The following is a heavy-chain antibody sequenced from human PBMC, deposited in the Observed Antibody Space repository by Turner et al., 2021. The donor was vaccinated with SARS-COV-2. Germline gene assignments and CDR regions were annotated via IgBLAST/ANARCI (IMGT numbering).Heavy chain of an antibody. V-gene: IGHV3-53*01. CDR3: ARDLMEVGGMDV. CDR2: IYSGGST. D-gene: IGHD3-3*01. J-gene: IGHJ6*02. Sequence: EVQLVESGGGLIQPGGYLRLSCAASGFTVSSNYMTWVRQAPGKGLEWVSVIYSGGSTYYADSVKGRFTISRDKSKNTLYLQMNSLRAEDTAVYYCARDLMEVGGMDVWGQGTTVTVSS. CDR1: GFTVSSNY.